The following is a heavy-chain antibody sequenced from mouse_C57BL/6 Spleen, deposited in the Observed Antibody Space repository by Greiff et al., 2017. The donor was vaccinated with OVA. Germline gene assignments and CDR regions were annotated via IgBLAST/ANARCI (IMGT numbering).Heavy chain of an antibody. Sequence: EVMLVESGGDLVKPGGSLKLSCAASGFTFSSYGMSWVRQTPDKRLEWVATISSGGSYTYYPDSVKGRFTISRDNAKNTLYLQMSSLKSEDTAMYYCARPITTGYYAMDYWGQGTSVTVSS. V-gene: IGHV5-6*01. CDR1: GFTFSSYG. CDR2: ISSGGSYT. J-gene: IGHJ4*01. D-gene: IGHD1-1*01. CDR3: ARPITTGYYAMDY.